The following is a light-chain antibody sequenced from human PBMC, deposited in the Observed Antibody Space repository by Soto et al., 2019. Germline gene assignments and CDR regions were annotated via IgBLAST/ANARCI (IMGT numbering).Light chain of an antibody. V-gene: IGLV1-51*01. CDR3: GTWDSSLSGGV. Sequence: QSVLTQPPSVSAAPGQRVTISCSGTSSNIASNYVSWYQQFPGTAPRLLIYDDNKRPSGIPDRFSASKSGTSATRGITGLQSGDEADYYCGTWDSSLSGGVFGTGTKVTVL. J-gene: IGLJ1*01. CDR1: SSNIASNY. CDR2: DDN.